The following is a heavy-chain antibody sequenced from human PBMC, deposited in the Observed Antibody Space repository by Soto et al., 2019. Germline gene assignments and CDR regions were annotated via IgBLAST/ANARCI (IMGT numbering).Heavy chain of an antibody. V-gene: IGHV1-3*01. CDR2: INAGNGNT. CDR1: GYTFTSYA. J-gene: IGHJ5*02. CDR3: ARGIAAGLNWFDP. D-gene: IGHD6-13*01. Sequence: ASAKVSCKASGYTFTSYAMHWVRQAPGQRLEWMGWINAGNGNTKYSQKFQGRVTITRDTSASTAYMELSSLRSEDTAVYYCARGIAAGLNWFDPWGQGTLVTVSS.